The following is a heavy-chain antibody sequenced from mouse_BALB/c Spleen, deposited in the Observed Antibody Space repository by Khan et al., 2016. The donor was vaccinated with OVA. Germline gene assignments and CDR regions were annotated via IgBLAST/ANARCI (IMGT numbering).Heavy chain of an antibody. J-gene: IGHJ3*01. CDR3: ARNYDYDEGLAY. Sequence: VQLQESGPGLVQPSQSLSITCTVSGFSLTTYGVHWVRQSPGKGLEWLEVIWSGGTTDYSAAFISRLSITKDNSKSQVFFKMNSLQANDTAIYYCARNYDYDEGLAYWGQGTLVTVSA. V-gene: IGHV2-2*02. CDR1: GFSLTTYG. D-gene: IGHD2-4*01. CDR2: IWSGGTT.